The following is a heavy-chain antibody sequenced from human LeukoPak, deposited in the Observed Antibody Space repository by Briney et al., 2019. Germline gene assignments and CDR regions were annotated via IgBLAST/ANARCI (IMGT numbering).Heavy chain of an antibody. CDR3: AKERSLEIAVAGTIFDY. CDR2: TSGSGGDT. D-gene: IGHD6-19*01. CDR1: GFTFSSYS. J-gene: IGHJ4*02. V-gene: IGHV3-23*01. Sequence: GGSLRLSCAASGFTFSSYSMNWVRQAPGKGLEWVSATSGSGGDTYYADSVKGRFTISRDNSKNMIYLEMSSLKAEDTAVYYCAKERSLEIAVAGTIFDYWGQGTLVTVSS.